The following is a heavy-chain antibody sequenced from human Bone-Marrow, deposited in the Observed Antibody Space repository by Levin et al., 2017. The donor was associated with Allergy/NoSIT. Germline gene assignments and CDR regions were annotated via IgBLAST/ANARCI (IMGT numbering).Heavy chain of an antibody. J-gene: IGHJ1*01. CDR1: GFNFDNSA. V-gene: IGHV3-9*01. Sequence: LSLTCAASGFNFDNSAMHWVRLVPGKGLEWVSGISWNSGTIGYADSVKGRFTISRDSAKSSLYLEMNSLRAEDAALYYCAKAPGYATGTGYFQHWGQGTLVTLSS. D-gene: IGHD1/OR15-1a*01. CDR3: AKAPGYATGTGYFQH. CDR2: ISWNSGTI.